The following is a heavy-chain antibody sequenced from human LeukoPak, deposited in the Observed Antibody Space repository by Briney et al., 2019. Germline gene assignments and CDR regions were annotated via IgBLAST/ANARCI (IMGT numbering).Heavy chain of an antibody. V-gene: IGHV4-4*07. CDR2: IDASGSI. CDR1: GGSINTYF. J-gene: IGHJ5*02. Sequence: SETLSLTCTVSGGSINTYFCSWIRQPAGKGLEWIGRIDASGSINYNPSLKSRVTMSVDRSKNQFSLKLSSVTAADTAVYYCAKVGSLSRGRNWVDPWGQGTLVTASS. D-gene: IGHD2-15*01. CDR3: AKVGSLSRGRNWVDP.